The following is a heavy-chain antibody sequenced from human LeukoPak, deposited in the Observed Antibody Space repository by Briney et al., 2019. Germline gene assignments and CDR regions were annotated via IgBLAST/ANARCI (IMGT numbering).Heavy chain of an antibody. J-gene: IGHJ2*01. CDR3: ARQRPNLDWYFDL. CDR2: IKQDGSEK. V-gene: IGHV3-7*03. CDR1: GFTFSSYW. Sequence: GGSLRLSCAASGFTFSSYWMSWVRQAPGKGLEWVANIKQDGSEKYYVDSVKGRFTISRDNAKNSLYLQMNSLRAEDTALYHCARQRPNLDWYFDLWGRGTLVTVSS.